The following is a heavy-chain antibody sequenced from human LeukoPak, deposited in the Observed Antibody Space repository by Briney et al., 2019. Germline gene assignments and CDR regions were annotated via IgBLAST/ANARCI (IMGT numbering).Heavy chain of an antibody. Sequence: TSEPLSLTCAVYGGSFSGYYWSWVRQTPGKGLEWIGEINDSGSTHNNPSLESRVTISVDTSNNQFSLRLSSVTAADTAVYYCASSPSQHVPFDYWGQGILVTVSS. CDR2: INDSGST. V-gene: IGHV4-34*01. CDR3: ASSPSQHVPFDY. CDR1: GGSFSGYY. D-gene: IGHD2-2*01. J-gene: IGHJ4*02.